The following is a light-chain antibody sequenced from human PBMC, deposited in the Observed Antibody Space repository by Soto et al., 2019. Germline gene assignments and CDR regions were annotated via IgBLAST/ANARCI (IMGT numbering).Light chain of an antibody. V-gene: IGKV3-15*01. Sequence: EIVMTQSPVTLSVSPGERATLSCRASESVGSNLAWYQQKPGQPPRLLIYDASMRETGVPPRFSGSGSGTEFTLTISNLQSEDFAIYFCQKFNKWPWTFGQGTKA. CDR2: DAS. CDR3: QKFNKWPWT. CDR1: ESVGSN. J-gene: IGKJ1*01.